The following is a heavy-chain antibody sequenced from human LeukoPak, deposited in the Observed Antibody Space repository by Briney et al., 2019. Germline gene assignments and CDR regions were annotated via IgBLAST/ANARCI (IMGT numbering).Heavy chain of an antibody. V-gene: IGHV3-21*01. CDR3: ARDSAGFSGYYCDY. CDR1: GFTFSSYS. D-gene: IGHD3-22*01. CDR2: ISSSSSYI. Sequence: GGSLRLSCAASGFTFSSYSMNWVRQAPGKGLEWVSSISSSSSYIYYADSVKGRFTISRDNAKNSLYLQMNGLRAEDTAVYYCARDSAGFSGYYCDYWGQGTLVTVSS. J-gene: IGHJ4*02.